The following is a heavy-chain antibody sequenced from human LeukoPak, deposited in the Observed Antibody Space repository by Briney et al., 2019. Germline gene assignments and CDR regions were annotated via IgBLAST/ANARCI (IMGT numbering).Heavy chain of an antibody. CDR2: INHRGST. Sequence: MASETLSLTCAVYGGSFSGYYWSWIRQPPGKGLEWIGEINHRGSTNYNPSLKSRVTISVDTSRNQFSLKLSSVTAADTAVYYCARTDSSGWSTAEYFQHWGQGTLVTVSS. V-gene: IGHV4-34*01. CDR3: ARTDSSGWSTAEYFQH. J-gene: IGHJ1*01. D-gene: IGHD6-19*01. CDR1: GGSFSGYY.